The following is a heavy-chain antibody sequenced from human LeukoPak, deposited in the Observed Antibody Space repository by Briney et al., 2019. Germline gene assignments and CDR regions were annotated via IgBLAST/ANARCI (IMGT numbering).Heavy chain of an antibody. J-gene: IGHJ4*02. Sequence: QPGGSLRLSCAASGFTVSSNYMSWVRQAPGKGLEWVSGLSWNSGVIDYADSVKGRFTISRDNAKNSLYLQMNSLRAEDTAFYYCVKVESYSYGYFDYWGQGTLVTVSS. CDR1: GFTVSSNY. CDR3: VKVESYSYGYFDY. CDR2: LSWNSGVI. D-gene: IGHD5-18*01. V-gene: IGHV3-9*01.